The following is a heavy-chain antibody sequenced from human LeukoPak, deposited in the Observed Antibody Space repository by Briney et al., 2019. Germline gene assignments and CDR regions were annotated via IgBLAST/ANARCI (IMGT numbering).Heavy chain of an antibody. CDR3: ARDQSMYSSGLAGY. Sequence: PGGSLRLSCAASGFTFSSYSMNWVRQAPGKGLEWVSYISSSSSSTIYYADSVKGRFTISRDNAKNSLYLQMNSLRAEDTAVYYCARDQSMYSSGLAGYWGQGTLVTVSS. J-gene: IGHJ4*02. CDR2: ISSSSSSTI. CDR1: GFTFSSYS. V-gene: IGHV3-48*01. D-gene: IGHD6-19*01.